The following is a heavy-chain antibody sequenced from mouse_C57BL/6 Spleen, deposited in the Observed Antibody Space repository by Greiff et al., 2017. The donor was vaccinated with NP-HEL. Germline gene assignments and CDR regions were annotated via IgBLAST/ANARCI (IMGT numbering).Heavy chain of an antibody. CDR2: RRSKSSNYAT. J-gene: IGHJ3*01. V-gene: IGHV10-3*01. Sequence: EVQVVESGGGLVQPQGSLKLSSAVPGFNFNTYAMNWVRQAPGKGLEWVGRRRSKSSNYATYYADSVKDRFTNSRDNPKSKLNLQMYNLKTEDTDMYYCVRGTGEGFAYWGQGTLVTVSA. CDR1: GFNFNTYA. D-gene: IGHD4-1*01. CDR3: VRGTGEGFAY.